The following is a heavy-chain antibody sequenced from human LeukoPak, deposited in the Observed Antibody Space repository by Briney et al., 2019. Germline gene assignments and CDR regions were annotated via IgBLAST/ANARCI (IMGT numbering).Heavy chain of an antibody. Sequence: PSQTLSPTCTVSGGSISSGSYSWSWIRQPAGKGLEWIGRIYTSGSANYNPSLKSRITISVDTSKNQFSLKLSSVTAADTAVYYCARSDAFDIWGQGTMVTVSS. CDR3: ARSDAFDI. V-gene: IGHV4-61*02. J-gene: IGHJ3*02. CDR2: IYTSGSA. CDR1: GGSISSGSYS.